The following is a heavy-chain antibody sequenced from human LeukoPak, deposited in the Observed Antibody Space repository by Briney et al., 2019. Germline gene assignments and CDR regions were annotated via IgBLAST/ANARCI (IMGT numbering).Heavy chain of an antibody. D-gene: IGHD3-9*01. CDR3: AKQGRYFDCLTPG. CDR1: GYIFTSYW. J-gene: IGHJ4*02. V-gene: IGHV5-51*01. Sequence: GECLQIPCNGSGYIFTSYWIGWLGHMAGEGLVWMGIIFPGGSDTRYSPSFQGQVTISADESTSTPYFQWSSLKAADTSLYYCAKQGRYFDCLTPGWGQGTLVTVSS. CDR2: IFPGGSDT.